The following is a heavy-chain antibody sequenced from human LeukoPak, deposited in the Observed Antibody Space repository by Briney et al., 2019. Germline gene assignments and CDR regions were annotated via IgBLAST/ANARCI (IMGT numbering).Heavy chain of an antibody. D-gene: IGHD3-3*01. V-gene: IGHV3-7*01. J-gene: IGHJ4*02. CDR2: IKPDGSEK. Sequence: GGSLRLSCAASGFTFSSNWMSWVRQAPGKGLEWVASIKPDGSEKYYVDSVKGRFTISRDNAGNSLYLQMNSLRAEDTAVYYCAKLFGHATIFNSWGQGTLVTVSS. CDR3: AKLFGHATIFNS. CDR1: GFTFSSNW.